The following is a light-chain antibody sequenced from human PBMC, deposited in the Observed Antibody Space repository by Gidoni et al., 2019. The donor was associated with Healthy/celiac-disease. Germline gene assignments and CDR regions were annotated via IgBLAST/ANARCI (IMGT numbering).Light chain of an antibody. CDR2: EDN. CDR3: QSYDSSNHGV. Sequence: FMLTQPPSVSESPGKTVTISCTGSSGSIASNYVQWYQQRPGSAPTTVIYEDNQRPSGVPDRFSGSIDSSSNSASLTISGLKTEDEADYYCQSYDSSNHGVFGGGTKLTVL. V-gene: IGLV6-57*02. J-gene: IGLJ3*02. CDR1: SGSIASNY.